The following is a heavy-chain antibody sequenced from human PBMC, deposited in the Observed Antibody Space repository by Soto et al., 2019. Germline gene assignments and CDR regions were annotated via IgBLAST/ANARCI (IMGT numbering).Heavy chain of an antibody. CDR1: GGTFSSYA. Sequence: QVQLVQSGAEVKKPGSSVKVSCKASGGTFSSYAISWVRQAPGQGLEWMGGIIPIFGTANYAQKFQGRVTITADESTSTAYMELSSLRSEDTAVYYCARVSGGSYEEGYYYGMDVWGQGTTVTVSS. CDR2: IIPIFGTA. CDR3: ARVSGGSYEEGYYYGMDV. V-gene: IGHV1-69*12. D-gene: IGHD1-26*01. J-gene: IGHJ6*02.